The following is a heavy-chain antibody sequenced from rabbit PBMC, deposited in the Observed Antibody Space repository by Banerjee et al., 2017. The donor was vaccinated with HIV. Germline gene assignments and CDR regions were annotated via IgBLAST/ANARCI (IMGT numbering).Heavy chain of an antibody. CDR3: ARDKTSSTGYHFGL. Sequence: QEQLVESGGALVQPEGSLTLTCTASGFSFSSDYWMCWVRQAPGKGPEWIGCIDAGSSGDTDYASWAKGRFTISKTSSTTVTLQMTSLTAADTATYFCARDKTSSTGYHFGLWGPGTLVTVS. V-gene: IGHV1S45*01. CDR1: GFSFSSDYW. D-gene: IGHD1-1*01. CDR2: IDAGSSGDT. J-gene: IGHJ6*01.